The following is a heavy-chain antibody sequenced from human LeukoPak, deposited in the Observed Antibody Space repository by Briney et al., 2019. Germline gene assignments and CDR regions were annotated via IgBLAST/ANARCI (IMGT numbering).Heavy chain of an antibody. CDR1: AFTFSSYG. V-gene: IGHV3-23*01. Sequence: GRSLRLSCAASAFTFSSYGMSWVRQAPGKGLEWVSAISGDGRDIFYADAVKGRFTISRDNSKNTLYLQVNSLRDENTALYYCAIHGGGTIRIEAFEVWGQGTMVTISS. CDR2: ISGDGRDI. CDR3: AIHGGGTIRIEAFEV. D-gene: IGHD3-3*01. J-gene: IGHJ3*01.